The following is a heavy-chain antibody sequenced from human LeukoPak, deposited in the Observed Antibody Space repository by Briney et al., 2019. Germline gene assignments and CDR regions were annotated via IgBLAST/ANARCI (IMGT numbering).Heavy chain of an antibody. V-gene: IGHV4-31*03. D-gene: IGHD3-22*01. J-gene: IGHJ4*02. CDR3: ARELNYSDSSGYYLEPFDY. Sequence: PSQTLSLTCTVSGDSIASGGYYWSWIRQHPGRGLEWIGYIYYSGSTYYSPSLKSRATISVDTSKNQFSLKLSSVTAADTAVYYCARELNYSDSSGYYLEPFDYWGQRTLVTVSS. CDR1: GDSIASGGYY. CDR2: IYYSGST.